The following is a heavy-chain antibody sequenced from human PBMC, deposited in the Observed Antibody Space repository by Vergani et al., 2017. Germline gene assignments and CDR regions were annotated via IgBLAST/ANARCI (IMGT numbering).Heavy chain of an antibody. CDR2: INHSGST. D-gene: IGHD3-3*01. CDR3: ARMPALWSGYTVRSGGSWYYYYMDV. Sequence: QVQLQQWGAGLLKPSETLSLTCAVYGGSFSGYYWSWIRQPPGKGLEWIGEINHSGSTNYNPSLKSRVTISVDTSKNQFSLKLSSVTAADTAVYYCARMPALWSGYTVRSGGSWYYYYMDVWGKGTTVTVSS. J-gene: IGHJ6*03. V-gene: IGHV4-34*01. CDR1: GGSFSGYY.